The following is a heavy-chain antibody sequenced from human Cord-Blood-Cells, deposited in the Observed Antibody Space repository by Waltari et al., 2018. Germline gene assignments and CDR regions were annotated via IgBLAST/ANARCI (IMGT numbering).Heavy chain of an antibody. V-gene: IGHV1-69*06. CDR3: ARAWHSNFDY. CDR2: IIPIFGTA. D-gene: IGHD4-4*01. J-gene: IGHJ4*02. Sequence: QVQLVQSGAEVKKPGSSVRVSCKASGGTFSSYALRWVRQAPEQGLGWMGGIIPIFGTANYAQKFQSRVTITADKSTSTAYVELSSLRSEDTAVYYCARAWHSNFDYWGQGTLVTVSS. CDR1: GGTFSSYA.